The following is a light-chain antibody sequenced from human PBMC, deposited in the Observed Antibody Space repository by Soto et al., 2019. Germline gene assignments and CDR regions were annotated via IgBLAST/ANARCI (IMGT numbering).Light chain of an antibody. CDR2: ATS. Sequence: DVPMTQSPSSLSASVGDRVTITCRASQGIATYLAWFQQKPGKVPRLLIYATSTLQSAVPSRFSGSGSGTDFTLTISSLQPEDGATDYCQKYNSAPLTLGGGTKVEIK. CDR1: QGIATY. CDR3: QKYNSAPLT. V-gene: IGKV1-27*01. J-gene: IGKJ4*01.